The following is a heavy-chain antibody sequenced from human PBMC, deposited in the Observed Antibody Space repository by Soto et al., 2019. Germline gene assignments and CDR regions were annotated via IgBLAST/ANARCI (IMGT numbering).Heavy chain of an antibody. CDR2: IYYSGST. J-gene: IGHJ4*02. V-gene: IGHV4-30-2*03. D-gene: IGHD5-12*01. CDR1: GGSISSGGYS. Sequence: SETLSLTCAVSGGSISSGGYSWSWIRQPPGKGLEWIGNIYYSGSTYYNPSLKSRVTISVDTSKNQFSLKLSSVTAADTAVYYCARRGYSGYDWPFDYWGQGTLVTVSS. CDR3: ARRGYSGYDWPFDY.